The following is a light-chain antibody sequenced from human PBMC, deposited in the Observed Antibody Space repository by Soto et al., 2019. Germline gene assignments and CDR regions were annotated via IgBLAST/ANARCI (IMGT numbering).Light chain of an antibody. V-gene: IGKV3D-15*01. CDR3: HQYNNWPLLT. Sequence: EVVMTPSPATLSVSPGERATLSCRASQSVSTSLAWYQHKPGQAPRLLIFGAFARATGIPARFSGGGSGTEFTLTISRLQSEDFAVYYCHQYNNWPLLTFGGGTKVEIK. CDR1: QSVSTS. CDR2: GAF. J-gene: IGKJ4*02.